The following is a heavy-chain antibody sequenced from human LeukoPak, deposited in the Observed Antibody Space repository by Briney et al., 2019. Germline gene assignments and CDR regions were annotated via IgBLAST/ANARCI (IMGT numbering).Heavy chain of an antibody. CDR1: GFTFSSYA. CDR2: ISGSGGST. J-gene: IGHJ3*01. V-gene: IGHV3-23*01. D-gene: IGHD1-26*01. CDR3: ARGTPLVGATGRAAFDL. Sequence: GGSLRLSCAASGFTFSSYAMSWVRQAPGKGLEWVSAISGSGGSTYYADSVKGRFTISRDNSKNTLYLQMNSLRSDDTALYYCARGTPLVGATGRAAFDLWGQGTMVTVSS.